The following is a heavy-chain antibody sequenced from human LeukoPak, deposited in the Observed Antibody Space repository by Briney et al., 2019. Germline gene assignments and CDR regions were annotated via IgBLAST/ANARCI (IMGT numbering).Heavy chain of an antibody. V-gene: IGHV1-2*02. D-gene: IGHD5-18*01. J-gene: IGHJ4*02. CDR3: ASVYSYGPYYFDY. Sequence: ASVKVSCKASGYTFTGYYMHWVRQAPGQGLEGMGWINPNSGGTNYAQKFQGRVTMTRDTSISTAYMELSRLRSDDTAVYYCASVYSYGPYYFDYWGQGTLVTVSS. CDR2: INPNSGGT. CDR1: GYTFTGYY.